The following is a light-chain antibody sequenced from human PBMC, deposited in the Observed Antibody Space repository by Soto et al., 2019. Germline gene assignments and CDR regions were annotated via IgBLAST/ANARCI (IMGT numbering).Light chain of an antibody. CDR1: QSISSY. J-gene: IGKJ1*01. CDR2: AES. CDR3: QQSYSTMWT. V-gene: IGKV1-39*01. Sequence: DIQMTQSPSSLSASVGDTVTITCRASQSISSYLNWYQQKPGKAPKLLIYAESSLQSGVPSRFSGSGSGTDFNLTISSLQPEDFATYYCQQSYSTMWTCGQGTKVDIK.